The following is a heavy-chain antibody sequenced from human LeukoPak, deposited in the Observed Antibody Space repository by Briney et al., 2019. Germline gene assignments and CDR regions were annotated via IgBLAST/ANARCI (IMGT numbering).Heavy chain of an antibody. D-gene: IGHD2/OR15-2a*01. CDR1: GFTFSSYG. CDR2: IWYDGSNK. J-gene: IGHJ4*02. CDR3: ARLSNSSWYGH. Sequence: PWGSLTLSCAASGFTFSSYGMHWVRQAPGKGLEWVAVIWYDGSNKYYADSVKGRFTISRDNSKNTLYLQMNSLRAEDTAVYYCARLSNSSWYGHWGQGTLVTVPS. V-gene: IGHV3-33*01.